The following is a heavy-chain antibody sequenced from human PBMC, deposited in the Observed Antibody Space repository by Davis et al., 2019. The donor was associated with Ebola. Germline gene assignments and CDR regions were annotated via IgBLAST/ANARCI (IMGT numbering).Heavy chain of an antibody. V-gene: IGHV4-39*01. J-gene: IGHJ4*02. CDR3: ASPSILYWWGFDY. CDR1: GGSISSSSYY. Sequence: GSLRLSCTVSGGSISSSSYYWGWIRQPPGKGLEWIGSIYYSGSTYYNPSLKSRVTISVDTSKNQFSLKLSSVTAADTAVYYCASPSILYWWGFDYWGQGTLVTVSS. D-gene: IGHD2-8*02. CDR2: IYYSGST.